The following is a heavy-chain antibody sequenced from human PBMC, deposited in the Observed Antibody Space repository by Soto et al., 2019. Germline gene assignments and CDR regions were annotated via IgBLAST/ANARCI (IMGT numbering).Heavy chain of an antibody. CDR3: ARCLGLRYFDWLLTGPVVDYGMDV. J-gene: IGHJ6*02. V-gene: IGHV1-8*01. CDR2: MNPNSGNT. Sequence: QVQLVQSGAEVKKPGASVKVSCKASGYTFTSYDINWVRQATGQGLEWMGWMNPNSGNTGYAQKFQGRVTMTRNTSISTAYMELSSLRSEATAVYYCARCLGLRYFDWLLTGPVVDYGMDVWGQGTTVTVSS. D-gene: IGHD3-9*01. CDR1: GYTFTSYD.